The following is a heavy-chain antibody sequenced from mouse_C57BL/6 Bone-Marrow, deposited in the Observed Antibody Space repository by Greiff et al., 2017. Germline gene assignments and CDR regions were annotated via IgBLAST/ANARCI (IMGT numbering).Heavy chain of an antibody. CDR1: GFTFSDYY. V-gene: IGHV5-16*01. J-gene: IGHJ4*01. CDR3: AREGGYDYDFFYAMDY. CDR2: INYDGTSP. Sequence: EVQLQESEGGLVQPGSSMPLSCTAPGFTFSDYYFASVRQVPEKGPELVANINYDGTSPYYLDSLTSRFIISRVNAKNILYLQMSSLKSEDTATYYCAREGGYDYDFFYAMDYWDQGPSDTVSS. D-gene: IGHD2-4*01.